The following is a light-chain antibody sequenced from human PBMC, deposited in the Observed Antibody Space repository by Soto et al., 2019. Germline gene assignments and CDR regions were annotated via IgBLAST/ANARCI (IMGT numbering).Light chain of an antibody. V-gene: IGLV2-14*01. CDR3: SSYTSSSTPYV. J-gene: IGLJ1*01. CDR1: SSDVGGYNY. CDR2: EVS. Sequence: QSALTQPASVSGSPGQSITISCTGTSSDVGGYNYVSWYQQHPGKAPKLMIYEVSNRPSGVSNSFSGSKSGNTANLTISGLQAEDEADYYCSSYTSSSTPYVFGTGTKLTVL.